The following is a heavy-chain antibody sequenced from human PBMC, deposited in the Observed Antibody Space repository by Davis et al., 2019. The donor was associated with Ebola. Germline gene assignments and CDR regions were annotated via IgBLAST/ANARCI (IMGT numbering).Heavy chain of an antibody. D-gene: IGHD3-3*01. V-gene: IGHV3-9*01. J-gene: IGHJ6*02. Sequence: PGGSLRLSCAASGFTFDDYAMHWVRQAPGKGLEWVSGISWNSGSIGYADSVKGRFTISRDNAKNSLYLQMNSLRAEDTALYYCAKDLEWLFMGGMDVWGQGTTVTVSS. CDR2: ISWNSGSI. CDR1: GFTFDDYA. CDR3: AKDLEWLFMGGMDV.